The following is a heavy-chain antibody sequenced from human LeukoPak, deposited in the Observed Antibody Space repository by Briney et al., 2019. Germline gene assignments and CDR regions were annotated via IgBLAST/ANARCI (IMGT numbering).Heavy chain of an antibody. V-gene: IGHV4-61*01. CDR3: ARARAWYYYGSGSHTDGMDV. Sequence: PSETLSLTCTVSGGSVSSGSYYWSWIRQPPGKGLEWIGYIYYSGSTNYNPSLKSRVTISVDTSKNQFSLKLSSVTAADTAVYYCARARAWYYYGSGSHTDGMDVWGQGTTVTVSS. CDR2: IYYSGST. D-gene: IGHD3-10*01. J-gene: IGHJ6*02. CDR1: GGSVSSGSYY.